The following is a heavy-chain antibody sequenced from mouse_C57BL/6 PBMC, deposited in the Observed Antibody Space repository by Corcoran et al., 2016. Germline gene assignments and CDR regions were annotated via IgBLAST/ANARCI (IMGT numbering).Heavy chain of an antibody. Sequence: QVQLKQSGAELVRPAASVKLSCKASGYTFTDYYISWVKQRPGQGLEWIARIYPGSGNTYYNEKFKGKATLTAEKSSSTAYMQLSSLTSEDSAVYFCARSTGTFWFAYWGQGALVTVSA. D-gene: IGHD4-1*01. J-gene: IGHJ3*01. CDR3: ARSTGTFWFAY. V-gene: IGHV1-76*01. CDR2: IYPGSGNT. CDR1: GYTFTDYY.